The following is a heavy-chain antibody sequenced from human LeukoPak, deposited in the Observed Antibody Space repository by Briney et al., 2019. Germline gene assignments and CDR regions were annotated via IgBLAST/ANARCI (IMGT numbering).Heavy chain of an antibody. CDR2: INHSGST. V-gene: IGHV4-34*01. J-gene: IGHJ5*02. CDR1: GGSFSGYY. D-gene: IGHD5-18*01. CDR3: ARRVGYSYGYSWFDP. Sequence: SETLSLTCAVYGGSFSGYYWSWIRQPPGKGLEWIGEINHSGSTNYNPSLKSRVTISVDTSKNQFSLKLSSVTAADTAVYYCARRVGYSYGYSWFDPWGQGTLVTVSS.